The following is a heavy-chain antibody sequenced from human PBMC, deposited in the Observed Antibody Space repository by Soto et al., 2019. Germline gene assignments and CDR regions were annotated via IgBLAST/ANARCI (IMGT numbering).Heavy chain of an antibody. J-gene: IGHJ6*02. Sequence: GASVKVSCKVFGYTFSTYGLSWVRQAPGQGLEWMGWVSPYNGNTYYAPGLQGRVTMTTDTSTNTAYMSLRSLRSDDTAIYYCERGGILEANRPYYSYGLDVWGQGTPVTVSS. CDR2: VSPYNGNT. D-gene: IGHD1-1*01. CDR1: GYTFSTYG. V-gene: IGHV1-18*01. CDR3: ERGGILEANRPYYSYGLDV.